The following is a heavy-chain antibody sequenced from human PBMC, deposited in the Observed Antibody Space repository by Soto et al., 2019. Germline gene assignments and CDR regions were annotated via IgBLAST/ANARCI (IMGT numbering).Heavy chain of an antibody. V-gene: IGHV3-30*18. CDR3: AKDTYFRDSSGYYVFDY. CDR2: ISYDGSNE. Sequence: QVHLVESGGGVVQPGRSLRLSFEASGFTFSNYGTHWVRQAPGEGLEWVAQISYDGSNEHYTDSVKGRFTISRDNSKNMVFLHMNSLRPEDTAVYHCAKDTYFRDSSGYYVFDYWGQGTLVTVSS. D-gene: IGHD3-22*01. J-gene: IGHJ4*02. CDR1: GFTFSNYG.